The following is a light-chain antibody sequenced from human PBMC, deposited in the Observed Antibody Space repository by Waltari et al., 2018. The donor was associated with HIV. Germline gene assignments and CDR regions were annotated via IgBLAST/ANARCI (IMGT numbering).Light chain of an antibody. Sequence: DIVMTQSPDSLAVSLGERATINCKSSQSVLYSSNNNDYLAWYQQKPGQPPKLLIYWASTRESGVPDRVSGSGSGTDFTLTISSLQADDVAVYYCQQYYSTPLTFGGGTKVEIK. CDR2: WAS. J-gene: IGKJ4*01. CDR1: QSVLYSSNNNDY. V-gene: IGKV4-1*01. CDR3: QQYYSTPLT.